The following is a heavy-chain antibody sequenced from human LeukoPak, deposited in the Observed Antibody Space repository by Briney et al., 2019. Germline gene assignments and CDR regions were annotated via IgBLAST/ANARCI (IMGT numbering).Heavy chain of an antibody. Sequence: PSGTLSLTCTVSGGSISSYYWSWIRQPPGEGLEWIGYIYYSGSTNYTPSLKTRVTISVHTSTNHFSLKLSSVTAADTAVYYCATRDAFWSGYGHWGQGTLVTVSS. CDR2: IYYSGST. J-gene: IGHJ4*02. CDR3: ATRDAFWSGYGH. V-gene: IGHV4-59*01. D-gene: IGHD3-3*01. CDR1: GGSISSYY.